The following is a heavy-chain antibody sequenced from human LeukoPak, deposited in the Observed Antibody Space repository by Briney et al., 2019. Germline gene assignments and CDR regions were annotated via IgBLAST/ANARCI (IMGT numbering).Heavy chain of an antibody. CDR3: ARDWDPGYCSGGSCYSFSWYFDL. Sequence: GGSLRLSCAASGFTFSSYWMHWVRQAPGKGLVWVSRINSDGSSTSYADSVKGRFTISRDNAKNTLYLQMNSLRAEDTAVYYCARDWDPGYCSGGSCYSFSWYFDLWGRGTLVTVSS. CDR2: INSDGSST. J-gene: IGHJ2*01. CDR1: GFTFSSYW. D-gene: IGHD2-15*01. V-gene: IGHV3-74*01.